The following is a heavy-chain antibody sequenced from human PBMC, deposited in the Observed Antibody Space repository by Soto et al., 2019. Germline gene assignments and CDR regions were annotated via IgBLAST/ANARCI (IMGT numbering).Heavy chain of an antibody. CDR2: IYSGGST. CDR3: ARAYYGSGSYDAFDI. D-gene: IGHD3-10*01. V-gene: IGHV3-53*01. CDR1: GFTVSSNY. Sequence: EGSLRLSCAASGFTVSSNYMSWVRQAPGKGLEWVSVIYSGGSTYYADSVKGRFTISRDNSKNTLYLQMNSLRAEDTAVYYCARAYYGSGSYDAFDIWGQGTMVTVSS. J-gene: IGHJ3*02.